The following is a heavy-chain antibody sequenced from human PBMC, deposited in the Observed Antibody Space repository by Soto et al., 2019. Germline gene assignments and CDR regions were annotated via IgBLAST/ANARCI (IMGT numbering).Heavy chain of an antibody. CDR2: IVPIFGKP. Sequence: SVKVSCKASGGTFSRYALNWVRQAPGQGPEWMGGIVPIFGKPKYAQKFQGRVTITADESTSTAYMELSSLRSEDTAVYYCARGVDYDSSAYYFFFWGQGTLVTVS. CDR1: GGTFSRYA. D-gene: IGHD3-22*01. J-gene: IGHJ4*02. CDR3: ARGVDYDSSAYYFFF. V-gene: IGHV1-69*13.